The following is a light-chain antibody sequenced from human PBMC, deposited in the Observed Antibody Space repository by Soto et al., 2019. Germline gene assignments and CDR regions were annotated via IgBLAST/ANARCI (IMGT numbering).Light chain of an antibody. Sequence: QSVLTQPPSVSAAPGQKVTISCSGSSSKIGNNYVSWYQQLPGTAPKLLIYDNNKRPSGIPDRFSGSKSGTSATLGITGLQTGDEADYYCGTWDSSLSAGPVFGGGTQLTVL. J-gene: IGLJ2*01. CDR1: SSKIGNNY. CDR2: DNN. V-gene: IGLV1-51*01. CDR3: GTWDSSLSAGPV.